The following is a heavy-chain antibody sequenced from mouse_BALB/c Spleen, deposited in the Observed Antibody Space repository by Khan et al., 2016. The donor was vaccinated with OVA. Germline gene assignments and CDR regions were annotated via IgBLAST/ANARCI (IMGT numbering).Heavy chain of an antibody. CDR1: GYSITSGYG. CDR3: ARTARLKY. CDR2: ISYSGSN. V-gene: IGHV3-2*02. J-gene: IGHJ2*01. Sequence: EVQLQESGPGLVKPSQSLALTCTVTGYSITSGYGWNWIRQFPGNKMEWMGYISYSGSNNYNPSIKSRISITRDTSKNQFFLQFNSVTTEDTATYYCARTARLKYWCQGTTLTVSS. D-gene: IGHD1-2*01.